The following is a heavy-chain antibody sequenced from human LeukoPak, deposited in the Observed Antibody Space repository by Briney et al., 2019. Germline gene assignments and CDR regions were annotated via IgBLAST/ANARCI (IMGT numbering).Heavy chain of an antibody. J-gene: IGHJ4*02. CDR3: ARDVAGARSY. CDR1: GYTFSSYW. D-gene: IGHD3-10*01. V-gene: IGHV3-74*01. Sequence: GGSLRLSCAAPGYTFSSYWMHWVRQVPGQGLVWVSRIDTDGRTTDYADSVRGRFTIYRDNVQNTLYLQMRSLTAEDTAVYYCARDVAGARSYWGQGALVSVSS. CDR2: IDTDGRTT.